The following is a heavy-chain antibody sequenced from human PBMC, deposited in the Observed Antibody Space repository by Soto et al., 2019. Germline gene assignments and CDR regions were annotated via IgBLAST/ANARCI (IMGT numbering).Heavy chain of an antibody. CDR2: INGYNGNT. CDR3: ARMGDVPYYYYGMDV. D-gene: IGHD3-16*01. Sequence: QVQLVQSGAEVKKPGASVKVSCMASGYTFTRSGISWVRQAPGQGLEWMGWINGYNGNTNYTQKIQGRITMTTDTLTSTAYMELRSLRSDDTAVYYCARMGDVPYYYYGMDVWGQGTTVIVSS. J-gene: IGHJ6*02. CDR1: GYTFTRSG. V-gene: IGHV1-18*01.